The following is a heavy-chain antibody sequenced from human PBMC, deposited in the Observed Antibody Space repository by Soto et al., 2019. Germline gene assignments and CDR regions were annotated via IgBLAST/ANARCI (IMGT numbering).Heavy chain of an antibody. CDR3: ARGFIAAAGSNYYYYGMDV. D-gene: IGHD6-13*01. CDR2: IIPIFGTA. CDR1: GGTFINYA. J-gene: IGHJ6*02. Sequence: QVQLVQSGAEVKKPGSSVKVSCKASGGTFINYAISWVRQAPGQGLEWMGGIIPIFGTANYAQKFQGRVTITADESTSTAYMELSSLRSEDTAMYYCARGFIAAAGSNYYYYGMDVWGQGTTVTVSS. V-gene: IGHV1-69*01.